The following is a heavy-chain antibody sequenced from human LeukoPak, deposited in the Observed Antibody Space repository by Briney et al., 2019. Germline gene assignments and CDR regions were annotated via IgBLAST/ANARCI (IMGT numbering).Heavy chain of an antibody. CDR2: INHSGST. CDR1: GGSFSGYY. J-gene: IGHJ3*02. V-gene: IGHV4-34*01. Sequence: SETLSLTCAVYGGSFSGYYWSWTRQPPGKGLEWIGEINHSGSTNYNPSLKSRVTISVDTSKNQFSLKLSSVTAADTAVYYCARGGNTVPYYYDSSGYAFDIWGQGTMVTVSS. CDR3: ARGGNTVPYYYDSSGYAFDI. D-gene: IGHD3-22*01.